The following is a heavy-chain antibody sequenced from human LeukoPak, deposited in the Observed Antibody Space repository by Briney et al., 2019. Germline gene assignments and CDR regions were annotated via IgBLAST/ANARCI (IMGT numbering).Heavy chain of an antibody. Sequence: PSETLSLTCAVSGNSISNTYYWGWIRQPPGKELEWIGSIYNSGSTHYNPSLKSRVTISVDTSKNQCSLQFSSVTAADTAVYYCSRNSSGNYFDYWGQGTLVTVSS. CDR2: IYNSGST. D-gene: IGHD1-26*01. J-gene: IGHJ4*02. CDR1: GNSISNTYY. V-gene: IGHV4-38-2*01. CDR3: SRNSSGNYFDY.